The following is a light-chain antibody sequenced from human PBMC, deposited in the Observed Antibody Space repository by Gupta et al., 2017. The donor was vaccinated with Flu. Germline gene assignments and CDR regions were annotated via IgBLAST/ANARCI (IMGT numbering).Light chain of an antibody. CDR3: RQALQNPLLT. CDR2: LGS. V-gene: IGKV2-28*01. Sequence: DIVMTQSPLSLPVTPGEPASISCRSSQSLLHSNGYNYLDWYLQKPGQSPQLLIYLGSNRASGVPDRFSGSGLGKDFTLKISRGEAEDVGVYYCRQALQNPLLTFGGGTKVEIK. J-gene: IGKJ4*01. CDR1: QSLLHSNGYNY.